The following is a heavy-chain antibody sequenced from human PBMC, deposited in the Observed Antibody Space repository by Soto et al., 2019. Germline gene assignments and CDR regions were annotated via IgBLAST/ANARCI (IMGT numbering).Heavy chain of an antibody. J-gene: IGHJ3*02. CDR1: GGTFSSYA. CDR2: IIPIFGTA. D-gene: IGHD4-17*01. Sequence: GASVKVSCKASGGTFSSYAISWVRQAPGQGLEWMGGIIPIFGTANYAQKFQGRVTITADESTSTAYMELSSLRSEDTAVYYCAGQDDYGDYVGAGGAFDIWGQGTMVTVSS. CDR3: AGQDDYGDYVGAGGAFDI. V-gene: IGHV1-69*13.